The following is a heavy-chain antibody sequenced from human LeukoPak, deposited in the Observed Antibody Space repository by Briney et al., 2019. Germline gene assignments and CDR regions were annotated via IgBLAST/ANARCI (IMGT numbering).Heavy chain of an antibody. CDR3: ATPGGVGLYFDL. D-gene: IGHD3-16*01. CDR1: GYTLTELS. J-gene: IGHJ2*01. CDR2: FDPEDGET. Sequence: ASVKVSCKVSGYTLTELSMHWVRQAPGNGLKWMGGFDPEDGETIYAQKFQGRVTMTEDTSTDTAYMELSSLRSEDTAVYYCATPGGVGLYFDLWGRGTLVTVSS. V-gene: IGHV1-24*01.